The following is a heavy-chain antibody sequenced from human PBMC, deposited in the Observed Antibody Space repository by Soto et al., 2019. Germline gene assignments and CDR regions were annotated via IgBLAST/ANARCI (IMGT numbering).Heavy chain of an antibody. D-gene: IGHD6-13*01. J-gene: IGHJ6*02. CDR2: IIPIFGTA. Sequence: GASVKVSCKASGGTFSSYAISWVRQAPGQGLEWMGGIIPIFGTANYEQKFQGRVTITADESTSTAYMELSSLRSEDTAVYYCARDALAAAGTMDYYYGMDVWGQGTTVTVSS. CDR1: GGTFSSYA. CDR3: ARDALAAAGTMDYYYGMDV. V-gene: IGHV1-69*13.